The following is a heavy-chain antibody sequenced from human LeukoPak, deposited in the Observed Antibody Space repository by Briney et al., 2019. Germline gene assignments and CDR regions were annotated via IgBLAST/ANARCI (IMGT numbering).Heavy chain of an antibody. CDR3: VRVRSVSSAWRAFEI. V-gene: IGHV3-33*01. Sequence: GGSLRLSCAASGFTFSSFGLHWVRQAPGKGLEWVAVIWSDGSAKYYADSVTGRVTISRDNSKNTLYLQIYSLRSEDTAVYYCVRVRSVSSAWRAFEISGQGTMVIVSS. CDR2: IWSDGSAK. CDR1: GFTFSSFG. J-gene: IGHJ3*02. D-gene: IGHD6-19*01.